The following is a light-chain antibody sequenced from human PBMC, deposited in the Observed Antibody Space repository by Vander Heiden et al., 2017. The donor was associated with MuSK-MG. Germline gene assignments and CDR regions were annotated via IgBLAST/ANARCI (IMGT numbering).Light chain of an antibody. V-gene: IGKV1-33*01. Sequence: DIQMTQSPSSLSASVGDRVTITCQASQDINNYLNWYLQKPGKAPKLLIYDATNLETGVSSRFSGSGSGIDFTFTISSLQPEDIATYYCQQYDDLITFGGGTKVDIK. CDR3: QQYDDLIT. J-gene: IGKJ4*01. CDR2: DAT. CDR1: QDINNY.